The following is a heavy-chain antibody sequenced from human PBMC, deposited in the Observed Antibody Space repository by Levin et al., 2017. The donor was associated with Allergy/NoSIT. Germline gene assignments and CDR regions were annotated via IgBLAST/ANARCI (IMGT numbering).Heavy chain of an antibody. J-gene: IGHJ6*03. V-gene: IGHV4-30-4*01. CDR3: ARDSLNGSGSRISGNYYMDV. CDR1: GGSISSGDYY. D-gene: IGHD3-10*01. CDR2: IYYSGST. Sequence: PSETLSLTCTVSGGSISSGDYYWSWIRQPPGKGLEWIGYIYYSGSTYYNPSLKSRVTISVDTSKNQFSLKLSSVTAADTAVYYCARDSLNGSGSRISGNYYMDVWGKGTTVTVSS.